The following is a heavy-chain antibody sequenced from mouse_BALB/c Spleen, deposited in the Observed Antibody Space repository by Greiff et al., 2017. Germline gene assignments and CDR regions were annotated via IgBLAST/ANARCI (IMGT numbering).Heavy chain of an antibody. CDR3: ASSHIQLRLIGWFAY. CDR2: IDPANGNT. Sequence: VQLQQSGAELVKPGASVKLSCTATGFNIKDTYMHWVKQRPEQGLEWIGRIDPANGNTKYDPKFQGKATITADKSSNTAYLQLSSRTSEDTAVYYCASSHIQLRLIGWFAYWGQGTLVTVSA. CDR1: GFNIKDTY. D-gene: IGHD3-2*02. V-gene: IGHV14-3*02. J-gene: IGHJ3*01.